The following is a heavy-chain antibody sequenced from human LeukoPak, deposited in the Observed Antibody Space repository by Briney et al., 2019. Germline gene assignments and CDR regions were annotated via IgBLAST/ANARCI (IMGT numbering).Heavy chain of an antibody. D-gene: IGHD3-10*01. Sequence: GGSLRLSCAASGFTFSSFSMNWVRQAPGKGLEWVSYISSSSSTIYYADSVKGRFTISRDNAKNSLYLQMNSLRAEDTAVYYCARDSYGSGSYYRIDYWGQGTLVTVPS. CDR2: ISSSSSTI. CDR3: ARDSYGSGSYYRIDY. CDR1: GFTFSSFS. V-gene: IGHV3-48*04. J-gene: IGHJ4*02.